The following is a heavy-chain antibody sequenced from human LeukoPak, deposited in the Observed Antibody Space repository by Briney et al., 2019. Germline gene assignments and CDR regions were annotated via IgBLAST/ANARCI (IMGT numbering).Heavy chain of an antibody. CDR1: GFTFSNYW. J-gene: IGHJ4*02. CDR3: ARDSHGGVDY. D-gene: IGHD3-10*01. V-gene: IGHV3-74*01. Sequence: GGSLRPSCAASGFTFSNYWMHWVRQAPGMGLVWVSRSNGDGTDTIYADSVKGRFTISRDNAKNTLYLQMNSLRAEDTAVYYCARDSHGGVDYWGQGTLVTVSS. CDR2: SNGDGTDT.